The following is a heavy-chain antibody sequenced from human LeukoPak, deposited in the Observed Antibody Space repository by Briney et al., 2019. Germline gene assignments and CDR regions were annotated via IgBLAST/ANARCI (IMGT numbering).Heavy chain of an antibody. CDR1: GFTVSSSY. Sequence: GGSLRLSCAASGFTVSSSYMSWVRQAPGKGLEWVSVIYSGGSTYYADSVKGRFTISRDNSKNTLYLQMNSLRAEDTAVYYCARGGPLGYCSGGSCYSLDYWGQGTLVTVSS. CDR2: IYSGGST. J-gene: IGHJ4*02. V-gene: IGHV3-66*01. D-gene: IGHD2-15*01. CDR3: ARGGPLGYCSGGSCYSLDY.